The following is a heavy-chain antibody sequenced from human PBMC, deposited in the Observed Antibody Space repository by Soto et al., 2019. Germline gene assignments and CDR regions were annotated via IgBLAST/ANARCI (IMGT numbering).Heavy chain of an antibody. V-gene: IGHV3-21*01. Sequence: GGSLRLSCISSGFTFRTYTMNWVRQAPGKXLEWVSGIRGFSPYTFYAESVKGRFTISRGNAKNSLYLQMNSLRAEDTAVYYCARDRGYDAHDYYYNPLDVWGQGTTVTVSS. J-gene: IGHJ6*03. D-gene: IGHD3-10*01. CDR3: ARDRGYDAHDYYYNPLDV. CDR1: GFTFRTYT. CDR2: IRGFSPYT.